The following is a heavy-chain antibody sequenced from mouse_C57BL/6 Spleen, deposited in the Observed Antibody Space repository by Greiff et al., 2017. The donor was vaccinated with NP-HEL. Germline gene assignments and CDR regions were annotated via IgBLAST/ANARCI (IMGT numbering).Heavy chain of an antibody. J-gene: IGHJ3*01. CDR2: IDPEGGDT. D-gene: IGHD2-4*01. CDR1: GFNIKDYY. CDR3: TVYDYDPFAY. Sequence: VQLQQSGAELVRPGASVKLSCTASGFNIKDYYMHWVKQRPEQGLEWIGRIDPEGGDTEYAPKFQGKATMTADTSSNTAYLQLSSLTSEDTAVYYCTVYDYDPFAYWGQGTLVTVSA. V-gene: IGHV14-1*01.